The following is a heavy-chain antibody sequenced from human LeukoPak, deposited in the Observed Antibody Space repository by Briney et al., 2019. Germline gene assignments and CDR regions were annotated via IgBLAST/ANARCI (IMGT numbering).Heavy chain of an antibody. CDR1: GFSFNSHG. J-gene: IGHJ5*02. CDR3: AKDPYRVIVATGNYLDP. D-gene: IGHD2-21*01. V-gene: IGHV3-30*18. CDR2: ISNDGSNI. Sequence: PGGSLRLSCAASGFSFNSHGMHCVRQVPGKGLEWVAVISNDGSNIQYGDSAKGRFTISRDNSKNTVFLHMNSLRSEDTAVYYCAKDPYRVIVATGNYLDPWGQGTLVTVSS.